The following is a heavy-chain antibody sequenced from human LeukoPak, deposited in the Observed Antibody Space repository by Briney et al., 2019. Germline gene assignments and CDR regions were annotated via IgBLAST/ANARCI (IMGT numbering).Heavy chain of an antibody. CDR1: GFTFGSFA. Sequence: GGSLRLSCAASGFTFGSFAMSWVRQAPGKGLEWVSAIRGGGSNTYYADSVKGRFTISRDNSRNTLHLQMNSLRAEDTAVYYCAKSLTYYDGSGNDYWGQGTLVTVSS. J-gene: IGHJ4*02. CDR3: AKSLTYYDGSGNDY. CDR2: IRGGGSNT. V-gene: IGHV3-23*01. D-gene: IGHD3-10*01.